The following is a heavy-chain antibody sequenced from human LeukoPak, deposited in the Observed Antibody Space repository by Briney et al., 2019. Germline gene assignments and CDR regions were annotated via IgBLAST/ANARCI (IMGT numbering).Heavy chain of an antibody. CDR2: IYPGDSDT. CDR3: ATSLVEMATQGAFDI. J-gene: IGHJ3*02. Sequence: GESLKISCKGSGYSFTSYWIGWLRQMPGKGLEWRGIIYPGDSDTRYSPSFQGQVTISADKSISTAYLQWSSLKASDTAMYYCATSLVEMATQGAFDIWGQGTMVTVSS. CDR1: GYSFTSYW. D-gene: IGHD5-24*01. V-gene: IGHV5-51*01.